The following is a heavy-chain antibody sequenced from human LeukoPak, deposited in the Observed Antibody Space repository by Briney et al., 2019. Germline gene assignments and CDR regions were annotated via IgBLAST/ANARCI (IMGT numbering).Heavy chain of an antibody. D-gene: IGHD6-6*01. CDR2: VTVSGGGT. CDR1: GFTFSSYA. CDR3: AKRAARPAYYFDF. J-gene: IGHJ4*02. V-gene: IGHV3-23*01. Sequence: PGGSLRLSCAASGFTFSSYAMSWVRQAPGKGLEWVSTVTVSGGGTYYGDSVKGRFTISRDNSKNTLYPQMNSLRAEDTAVYYCAKRAARPAYYFDFWGQGTLVTISS.